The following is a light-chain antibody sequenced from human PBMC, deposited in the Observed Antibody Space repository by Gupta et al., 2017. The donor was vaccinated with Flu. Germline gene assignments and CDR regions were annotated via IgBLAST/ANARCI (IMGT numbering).Light chain of an antibody. V-gene: IGLV7-43*01. J-gene: IGLJ2*01. CDR3: PLYSGGTEGV. Sequence: QTAVTQESSLTVSPGGTVTLTCTFTTGAVTSASYPTWFQQKPGQAPRALIYKTNNKHSGTPARFAASLLGENAALTLSDVRPEDEAEYYCPLYSGGTEGVFGGGTKLTV. CDR1: TGAVTSASY. CDR2: KTN.